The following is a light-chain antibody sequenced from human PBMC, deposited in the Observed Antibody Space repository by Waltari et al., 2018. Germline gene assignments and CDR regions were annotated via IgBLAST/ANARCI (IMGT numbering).Light chain of an antibody. CDR1: QSLVHSGGNTY. J-gene: IGKJ1*01. CDR3: MQATQSPWT. V-gene: IGKV2-24*01. Sequence: DIVMTQTPLSSPVTLGQPASISCRSSQSLVHSGGNTYLSWLQQRPGQPPRLLIYKTSNRFSGGRDRFSGSGAGTDFTLKISRVEAEDVGVYYCMQATQSPWTFGQGTKVEIK. CDR2: KTS.